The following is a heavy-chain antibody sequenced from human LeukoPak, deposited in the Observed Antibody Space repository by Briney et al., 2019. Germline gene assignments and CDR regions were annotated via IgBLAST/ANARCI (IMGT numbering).Heavy chain of an antibody. D-gene: IGHD2-2*01. J-gene: IGHJ6*04. V-gene: IGHV4-4*07. CDR2: IYTSGST. CDR3: ARAYCSSTSCPPHV. Sequence: SETLSLTCTVSGGSISSYYWSWIRQPAGKGLEWIGRIYTSGSTNYNPSLKSRVTISVDTSKNQFSLKLSSVTAADTAVYYCARAYCSSTSCPPHVWGKGTTVTVSS. CDR1: GGSISSYY.